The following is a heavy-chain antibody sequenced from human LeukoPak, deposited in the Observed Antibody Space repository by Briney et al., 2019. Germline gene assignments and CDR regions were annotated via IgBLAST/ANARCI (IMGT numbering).Heavy chain of an antibody. Sequence: SETLSLTCAVYGGSLSGYYWSWIRQPPGKGLEWIGEIKPGGRTTYNPSLKSRVTISVDTATNQFSLKLSSVTAADTAVYYCARGRGIVVVPAAPPRSYNWFDPWGQGTLVTVSS. D-gene: IGHD2-2*01. CDR3: ARGRGIVVVPAAPPRSYNWFDP. V-gene: IGHV4-34*01. CDR2: IKPGGRT. J-gene: IGHJ5*02. CDR1: GGSLSGYY.